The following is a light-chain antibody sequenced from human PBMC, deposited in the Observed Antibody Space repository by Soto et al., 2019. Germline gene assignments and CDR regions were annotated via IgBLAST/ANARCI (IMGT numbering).Light chain of an antibody. Sequence: QSVLTQPPSASGTPGQRVTISCSGSSSNIGSNYVYWYQQLPGTAPKLLIYRNNQRPSGVPDRFSGSKSGTSASLAISGLRSEDVADYYCAAWDDSLSAFYVFGTGTEVTVL. V-gene: IGLV1-47*01. CDR1: SSNIGSNY. CDR3: AAWDDSLSAFYV. CDR2: RNN. J-gene: IGLJ1*01.